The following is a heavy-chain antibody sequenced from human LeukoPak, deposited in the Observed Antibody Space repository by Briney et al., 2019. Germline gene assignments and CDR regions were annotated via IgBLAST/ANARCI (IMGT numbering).Heavy chain of an antibody. V-gene: IGHV3-23*01. Sequence: QPGGALRLSFASSVFTFTTYSMTWVRQAPGKGLEWVSTIKPGGITTYYADALKDRFTISRHNSKNTVSLQMDSLRADDTAVYYCAKDRAGSPWADWGQGTLVTVSS. J-gene: IGHJ4*02. CDR2: IKPGGITT. CDR3: AKDRAGSPWAD. CDR1: VFTFTTYS. D-gene: IGHD1-1*01.